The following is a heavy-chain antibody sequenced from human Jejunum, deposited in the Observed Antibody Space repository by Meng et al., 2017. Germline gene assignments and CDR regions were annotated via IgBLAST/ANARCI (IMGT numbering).Heavy chain of an antibody. CDR3: ARDHWGSLDY. Sequence: GAGPGLGSASATLSLICAVSGGSVSSSGYQWGWIRQPPGKGLEWIGYASTNYNPSLKSRVTISLDTSKNQFSLKLTSVTAADTAVYYCARDHWGSLDYWGQGILVTVSS. CDR1: GGSVSSSGYQ. CDR2: AST. V-gene: IGHV4-61*08. D-gene: IGHD7-27*01. J-gene: IGHJ4*02.